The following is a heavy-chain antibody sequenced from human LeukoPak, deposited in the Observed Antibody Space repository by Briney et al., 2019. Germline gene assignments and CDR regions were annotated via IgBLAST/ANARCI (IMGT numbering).Heavy chain of an antibody. CDR1: GGTFSSYA. CDR3: ARGSRSYDSSGYYVLFQH. CDR2: IIPIFGTA. V-gene: IGHV1-69*13. Sequence: GASVKVSCKASGGTFSSYAISWVRQAPGQGLEWMGGIIPIFGTANYAQKFQGRVTITADESTSTAYMELSSLRSEDTAVYYCARGSRSYDSSGYYVLFQHWGQGTLVTVSS. D-gene: IGHD3-22*01. J-gene: IGHJ1*01.